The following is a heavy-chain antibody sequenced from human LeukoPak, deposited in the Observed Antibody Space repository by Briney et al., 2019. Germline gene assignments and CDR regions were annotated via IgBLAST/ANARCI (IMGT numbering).Heavy chain of an antibody. CDR3: AKDPRRGYDARYFDY. V-gene: IGHV3-23*01. J-gene: IGHJ4*02. Sequence: PGGSLRLSCAASGFTFSGYAMSWVRQAPGKGLEWVPAISGSGGSTYYADSVKGRFTISRDNSKNTLYLQMNSLRAEDTAVYYCAKDPRRGYDARYFDYWGQGTLVTVSS. CDR2: ISGSGGST. D-gene: IGHD5-12*01. CDR1: GFTFSGYA.